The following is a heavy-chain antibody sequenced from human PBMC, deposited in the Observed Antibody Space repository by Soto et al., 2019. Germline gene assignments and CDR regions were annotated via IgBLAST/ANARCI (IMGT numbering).Heavy chain of an antibody. CDR3: AKISPRAARPGYYYAMDV. D-gene: IGHD6-6*01. J-gene: IGHJ6*02. Sequence: GSLRLSCAASAFTLSSYAMHWARQAAAQGLEWVSVITYDGSNTSYADSVKSRFTIPRDNSKDTLYRQMNSRRAQDSVLYYCAKISPRAARPGYYYAMDVWGQAATGTVSS. CDR2: ITYDGSNT. CDR1: AFTLSSYA. V-gene: IGHV3-30*08.